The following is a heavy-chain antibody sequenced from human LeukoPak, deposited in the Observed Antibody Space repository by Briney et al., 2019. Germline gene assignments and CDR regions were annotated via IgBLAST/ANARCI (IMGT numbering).Heavy chain of an antibody. Sequence: PGGSLRPSCAASGFTFSNYWMHWVRQAPGKGLVWVSRINTDGSTTTYADSVKGRFTISRDNAKDTLYLQMNSLRAEDTAVYYCARAADYYASGIFYWGQGTLVTVSS. CDR2: INTDGSTT. CDR3: ARAADYYASGIFY. D-gene: IGHD3-10*01. V-gene: IGHV3-74*01. J-gene: IGHJ4*02. CDR1: GFTFSNYW.